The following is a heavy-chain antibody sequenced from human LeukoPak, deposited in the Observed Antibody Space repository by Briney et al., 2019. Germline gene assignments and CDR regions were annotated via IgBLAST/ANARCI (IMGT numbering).Heavy chain of an antibody. Sequence: GGSLRLSCAASGFTFSHYYMSWVRQAPGKGLEWVANIKQDGSEQFYLDSVKGRFTISRDNAKNALYLQMHSLRVEDTAVYYCARESIVVVPTTMDDASDIWGRGTMVTVSS. D-gene: IGHD2-2*01. CDR3: ARESIVVVPTTMDDASDI. V-gene: IGHV3-7*01. J-gene: IGHJ3*02. CDR2: IKQDGSEQ. CDR1: GFTFSHYY.